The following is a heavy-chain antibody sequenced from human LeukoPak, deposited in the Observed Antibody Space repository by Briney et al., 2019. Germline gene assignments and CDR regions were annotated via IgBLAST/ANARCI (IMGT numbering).Heavy chain of an antibody. CDR2: ISFDGSNK. J-gene: IGHJ4*02. D-gene: IGHD6-19*01. Sequence: PGRSLRLSCAASGFTFSSYGMYWVRQAPGKGLEWVAVISFDGSNKCYADSVRGRFTVSRDNSKDTLYLQMNSLRAEDTAVYYCAKDEIGAVAGLLDYWGQGILVTVSS. V-gene: IGHV3-30*18. CDR1: GFTFSSYG. CDR3: AKDEIGAVAGLLDY.